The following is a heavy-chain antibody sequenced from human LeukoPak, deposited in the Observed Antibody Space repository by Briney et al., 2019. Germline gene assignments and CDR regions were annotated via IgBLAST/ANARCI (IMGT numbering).Heavy chain of an antibody. Sequence: SGGSLRLSCAASVFTFSSYAMSWVRQAPGKGLEWVSAISGSGGSTYYADSVKGRFTISRDNSKNTLYLQMNSLRAEDTAVYYCAKVHDTMIVVVVSYFDYWGQGTLVTVSS. CDR3: AKVHDTMIVVVVSYFDY. J-gene: IGHJ4*02. D-gene: IGHD3-22*01. V-gene: IGHV3-23*01. CDR1: VFTFSSYA. CDR2: ISGSGGST.